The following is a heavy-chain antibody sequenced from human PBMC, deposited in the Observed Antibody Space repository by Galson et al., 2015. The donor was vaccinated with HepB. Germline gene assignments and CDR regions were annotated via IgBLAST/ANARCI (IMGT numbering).Heavy chain of an antibody. CDR3: ARGNNERSVDY. CDR1: GGSFSGYY. Sequence: SETLSLTCAVYGGSFSGYYWSWIRQPPGKGLEWIGEINHSGSTNYNPSLKSRVTISVDTSKNQFSLKLSSVTAADTAVYYCARGNNERSVDYWGQGTLVTVSS. CDR2: INHSGST. D-gene: IGHD1-1*01. J-gene: IGHJ4*02. V-gene: IGHV4-34*01.